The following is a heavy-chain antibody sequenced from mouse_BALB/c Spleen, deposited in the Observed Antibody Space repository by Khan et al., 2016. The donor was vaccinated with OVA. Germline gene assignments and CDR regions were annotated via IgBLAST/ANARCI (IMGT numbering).Heavy chain of an antibody. CDR3: ARSNSLWPMDY. CDR1: GFNINDTC. V-gene: IGHV14-3*02. D-gene: IGHD1-1*01. CDR2: IDPANGDT. J-gene: IGHJ4*01. Sequence: VPLQQSGAELVKPGASVKLSCTASGFNINDTCLHWVKQRPEQGLEWIGRIDPANGDTKYDPKFQAKATITADTPSHIAYLQLSSLTSEDTAVYYCARSNSLWPMDYWGQGTSVTVSS.